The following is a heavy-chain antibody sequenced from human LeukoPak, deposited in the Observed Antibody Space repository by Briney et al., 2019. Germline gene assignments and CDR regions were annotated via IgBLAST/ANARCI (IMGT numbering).Heavy chain of an antibody. J-gene: IGHJ4*02. CDR1: GFTFSSYS. CDR3: ARDMGSYYAFDY. V-gene: IGHV3-21*01. D-gene: IGHD1-26*01. Sequence: GGSLRLSCAASGFTFSSYSMNWVRQAPGKGLEWVSSISSSSSYIYYADSVKGRFTISRDNAKNSLYLQMNSLGAEDTAVYYCARDMGSYYAFDYWGQGTLVTVSS. CDR2: ISSSSSYI.